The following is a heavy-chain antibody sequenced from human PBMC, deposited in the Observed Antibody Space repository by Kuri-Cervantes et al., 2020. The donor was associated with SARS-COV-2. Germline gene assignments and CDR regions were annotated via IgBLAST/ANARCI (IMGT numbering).Heavy chain of an antibody. J-gene: IGHJ3*01. D-gene: IGHD3-22*01. CDR2: IIPIFGTP. Sequence: SVKVSCKASGYTFTSYGISWVRQAPGQGLEWMGGIIPIFGTPNYAQKFQGRVTITTDESTRTAYMELNSLRSEDTAVYYCATEGYSIIIWAFAHWGQGTKVTVSS. CDR1: GYTFTSYG. CDR3: ATEGYSIIIWAFAH. V-gene: IGHV1-69*05.